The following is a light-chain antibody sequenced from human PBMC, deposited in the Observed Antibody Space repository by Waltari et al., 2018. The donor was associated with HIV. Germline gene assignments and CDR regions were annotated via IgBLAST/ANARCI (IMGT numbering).Light chain of an antibody. CDR2: DAS. V-gene: IGKV3-15*01. CDR1: ESVSNK. J-gene: IGKJ1*01. CDR3: QQYNNWPPAT. Sequence: EIVMTQSPATLSVSPGGRATLSCRASESVSNKLAWYQQKPGQAPRLLIYDASTRATGVPARFSGRGSGTDFSLTISSLQSEDFAVYFCQQYNNWPPATFGQGTKVDIK.